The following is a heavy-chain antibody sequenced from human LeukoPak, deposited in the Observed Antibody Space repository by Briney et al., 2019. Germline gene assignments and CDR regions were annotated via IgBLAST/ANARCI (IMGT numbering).Heavy chain of an antibody. Sequence: ASVKVSCKASGYTFTSYDINWVRQATGQGLEWMGWMNPNSGNTGYAQKFQGRVTMTRNTSISTACMELSSLRSEDTAVYYCARWVGATPAPTYYYYYGMDVWGQGTTVTVSS. D-gene: IGHD1-26*01. CDR3: ARWVGATPAPTYYYYYGMDV. CDR1: GYTFTSYD. V-gene: IGHV1-8*01. CDR2: MNPNSGNT. J-gene: IGHJ6*02.